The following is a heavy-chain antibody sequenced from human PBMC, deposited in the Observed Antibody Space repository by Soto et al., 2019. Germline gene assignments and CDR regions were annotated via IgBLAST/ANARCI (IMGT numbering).Heavy chain of an antibody. CDR1: GDTFNDYY. Sequence: QVQLVQSGAEVKKPGASVTVSCRSSGDTFNDYYIHWVRQAPEQGLKWMGWINPNGGVTKYAQKFQGWVTMTRDTSIRTVYMQLSRLRSDDTAVYYCARESGGATATLDYYYFHMDVWGTGTTVTVSS. CDR2: INPNGGVT. J-gene: IGHJ6*03. V-gene: IGHV1-2*04. CDR3: ARESGGATATLDYYYFHMDV. D-gene: IGHD5-12*01.